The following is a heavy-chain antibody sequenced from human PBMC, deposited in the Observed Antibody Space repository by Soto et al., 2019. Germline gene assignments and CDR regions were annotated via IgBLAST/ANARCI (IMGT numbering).Heavy chain of an antibody. V-gene: IGHV3-7*03. Sequence: GGSLRLSCAASGFTFSYYWMRWVRQAPGKGLEWVANINLDGSEKWYVDSVKGRFTISRDNGKNSLYLQMNSLRAEDTAVYYCVREGCSGGSCYRRFDHWGQGSLVTVSS. CDR3: VREGCSGGSCYRRFDH. D-gene: IGHD2-15*01. CDR2: INLDGSEK. CDR1: GFTFSYYW. J-gene: IGHJ4*02.